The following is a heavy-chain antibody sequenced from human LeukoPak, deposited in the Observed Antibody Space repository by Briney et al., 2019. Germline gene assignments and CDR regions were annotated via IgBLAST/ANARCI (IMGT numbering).Heavy chain of an antibody. J-gene: IGHJ6*02. Sequence: PGRSLRLSCAASGFTFSNYGMHWVRQAPGKGLEWVAVISYDGSNKYYGDSVKGRFTISRDNSKNTLYLQMNSLRAEDTGVYYCAKGLRGSYYYGMDVWGQGTTVIVSS. CDR3: AKGLRGSYYYGMDV. CDR1: GFTFSNYG. CDR2: ISYDGSNK. V-gene: IGHV3-30*18.